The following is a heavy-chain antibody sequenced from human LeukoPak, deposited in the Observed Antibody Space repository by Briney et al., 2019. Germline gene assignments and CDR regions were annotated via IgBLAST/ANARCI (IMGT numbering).Heavy chain of an antibody. CDR3: ARGHSSSWYRRYYYYMDV. J-gene: IGHJ6*03. D-gene: IGHD6-13*01. CDR1: GGSFSGYY. CDR2: INHSGST. Sequence: SETLSLTCAVYGGSFSGYYWSWIRQPPGKGLEWIGEINHSGSTNYNPSLKSRVTISVDTSKNHFSLKLSSVTAADTAVYYCARGHSSSWYRRYYYYMDVWGKGTTVTVSS. V-gene: IGHV4-34*01.